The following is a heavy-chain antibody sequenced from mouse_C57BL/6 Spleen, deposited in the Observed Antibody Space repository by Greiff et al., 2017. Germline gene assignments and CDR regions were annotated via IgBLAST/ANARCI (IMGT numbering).Heavy chain of an antibody. J-gene: IGHJ2*01. D-gene: IGHD1-1*01. CDR3: ARSGHYYGSSNFDY. V-gene: IGHV1-80*01. CDR2: IYPGDGDT. CDR1: GYAFSSYW. Sequence: VQLQQSGAELVKPGASVKISCKASGYAFSSYWMNWVKQRPGKGLEWIGQIYPGDGDTNYNGKFKGKATLTADKSSSTAYMQLSSLTSEDSAVYFCARSGHYYGSSNFDYWGQGTTLTVSS.